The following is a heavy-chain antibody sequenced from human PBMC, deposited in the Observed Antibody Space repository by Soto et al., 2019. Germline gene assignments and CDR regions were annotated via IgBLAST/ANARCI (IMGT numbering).Heavy chain of an antibody. V-gene: IGHV1-8*01. CDR3: AGGPYYYYMDV. J-gene: IGHJ6*03. Sequence: QVQLVQSGAEVKKPGASVKVSCKASGYTFTSYDINWVRQATGQGLEWMGWMNPNSGNTGYAQKLQSIITMTRNTSITTAYMELSSLRAEDTAVYYCAGGPYYYYMDVWGKGTTVTVSS. CDR2: MNPNSGNT. CDR1: GYTFTSYD.